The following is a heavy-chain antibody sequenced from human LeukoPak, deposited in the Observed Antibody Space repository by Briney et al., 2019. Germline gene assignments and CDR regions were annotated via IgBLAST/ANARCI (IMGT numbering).Heavy chain of an antibody. CDR1: GSSITSYY. CDR2: MSNSGST. D-gene: IGHD1/OR15-1a*01. V-gene: IGHV4-4*08. J-gene: IGHJ4*02. CDR3: ARSITGTRSKFDY. Sequence: SETLSLTCTVSGSSITSYYRSWIPQPPGKGLECIGYMSNSGSTNYNPSLKSRVTVSVDTSKNQFSLKLSSVTAADTAVYYCARSITGTRSKFDYWGQGTLVTVSS.